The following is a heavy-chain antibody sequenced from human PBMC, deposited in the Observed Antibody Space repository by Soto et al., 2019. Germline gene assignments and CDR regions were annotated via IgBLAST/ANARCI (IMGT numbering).Heavy chain of an antibody. D-gene: IGHD3-10*01. CDR2: ISDYNGNT. CDR1: GYTFSSYG. CDR3: AREGYYSGSGTYSPPRYYGMDV. Sequence: QVQLVQSGAEVKWAGASVKVSCKASGYTFSSYGLSWVRQAPGQGLEWMGWISDYNGNTHYAQKFQGRVIMTTDTSTRTAYMELRSLRSDDTAVYFCAREGYYSGSGTYSPPRYYGMDVWGQGTTVTVSS. J-gene: IGHJ6*02. V-gene: IGHV1-18*01.